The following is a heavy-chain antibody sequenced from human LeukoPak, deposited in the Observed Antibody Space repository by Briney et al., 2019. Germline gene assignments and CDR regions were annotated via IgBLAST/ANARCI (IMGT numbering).Heavy chain of an antibody. J-gene: IGHJ4*02. D-gene: IGHD3-10*01. CDR2: IRAYNGKT. CDR1: GYTFTSYG. CDR3: ARAPKEWFVDVYYFDY. Sequence: ASVKVSCKASGYTFTSYGINWVRQAPGQGLEWMGWIRAYNGKTNYAQKLQGRVTMTTDTSTSTAYMELRSLRSDDTAVYYCARAPKEWFVDVYYFDYWGQGTLVTVSS. V-gene: IGHV1-18*01.